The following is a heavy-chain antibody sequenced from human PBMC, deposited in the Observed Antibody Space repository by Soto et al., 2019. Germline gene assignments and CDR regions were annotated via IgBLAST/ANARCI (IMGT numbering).Heavy chain of an antibody. CDR1: GFTFSSYA. Sequence: PGGSLRLSCAASGFTFSSYAMSWVRQAPGKGLEWVSAISGSGGSTYYADSVKGRFTISRDNSKNTLYLQMNSLRAEDTAVYYCAKDRKVSVGELLRRRKKAPHYFDYWGQGTLVTVSS. V-gene: IGHV3-23*01. D-gene: IGHD1-26*01. J-gene: IGHJ4*02. CDR3: AKDRKVSVGELLRRRKKAPHYFDY. CDR2: ISGSGGST.